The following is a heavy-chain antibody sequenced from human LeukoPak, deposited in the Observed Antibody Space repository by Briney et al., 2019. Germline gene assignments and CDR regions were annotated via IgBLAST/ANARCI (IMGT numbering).Heavy chain of an antibody. Sequence: GGSLRLSCAASGFSFTNYRMHWVRQAPGTGLVWVSAISGSGGSTYYADSVKGRFTISRDNSKNTLYLQMNSLTAEDTAVYYCAKDKRDTAMIEYYFDYWGQGTLVTVSS. V-gene: IGHV3-23*01. D-gene: IGHD5-18*01. CDR1: GFSFTNYR. CDR2: ISGSGGST. CDR3: AKDKRDTAMIEYYFDY. J-gene: IGHJ4*02.